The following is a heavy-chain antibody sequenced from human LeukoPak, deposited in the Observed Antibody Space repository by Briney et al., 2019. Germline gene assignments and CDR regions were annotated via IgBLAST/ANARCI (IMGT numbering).Heavy chain of an antibody. CDR1: GGSISSGGYY. CDR3: ARADYGGNSGYYFDY. CDR2: IYYSGST. D-gene: IGHD4-23*01. J-gene: IGHJ4*02. Sequence: PSETLSLTCTVSGGSISSGGYYWSWIRQHPGKGLEWIGYIYYSGSTYYNPSLKSRVTISVDTSKNQFSLKLSSVTAADTAVYYCARADYGGNSGYYFDYWGQGTLVTVSS. V-gene: IGHV4-30-4*01.